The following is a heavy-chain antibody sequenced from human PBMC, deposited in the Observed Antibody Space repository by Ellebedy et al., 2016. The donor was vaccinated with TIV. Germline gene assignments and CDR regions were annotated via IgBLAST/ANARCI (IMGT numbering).Heavy chain of an antibody. Sequence: AASVKVSCKPSGYTFTSYGITWVRQAPGQGLEWMGWISAYNGHTNYPQKFQGRVTMTTDTATSTAYMELRSLRSDDTAVYYCARLVGTMSPVLSKHFDHWGQGTLVTVSS. CDR3: ARLVGTMSPVLSKHFDH. J-gene: IGHJ4*02. CDR1: GYTFTSYG. V-gene: IGHV1-18*01. CDR2: ISAYNGHT. D-gene: IGHD1-26*01.